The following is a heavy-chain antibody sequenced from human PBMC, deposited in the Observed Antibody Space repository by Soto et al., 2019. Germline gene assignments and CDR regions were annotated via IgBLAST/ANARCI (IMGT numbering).Heavy chain of an antibody. J-gene: IGHJ5*02. V-gene: IGHV3-74*01. D-gene: IGHD5-12*01. Sequence: EVQLVESGGGLVQPGGSLRLSCAASGYTFNIYWMHWVRQAPGKGLVWVSRINSDGSSTTYADSVKGRFTISRDNAKNTLYLQMNSLRAEDTGVYYCARAREDGYSGYAGNWFDPWGQGTLVTVSS. CDR3: ARAREDGYSGYAGNWFDP. CDR2: INSDGSST. CDR1: GYTFNIYW.